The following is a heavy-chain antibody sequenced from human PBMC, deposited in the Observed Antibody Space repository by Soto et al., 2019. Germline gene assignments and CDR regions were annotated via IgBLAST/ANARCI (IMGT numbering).Heavy chain of an antibody. Sequence: GGSLRLSCAASRLTFSSNGMSWVRQAPGKGLEWVSGISDSGGRTYYADSVKGRFTISRDNSKNTLYLQMNSLRAEDTAVYYCAKDESRVVVPDNWFDSWGQGTLVTVSS. D-gene: IGHD3-22*01. CDR2: ISDSGGRT. CDR3: AKDESRVVVPDNWFDS. J-gene: IGHJ5*01. V-gene: IGHV3-23*01. CDR1: RLTFSSNG.